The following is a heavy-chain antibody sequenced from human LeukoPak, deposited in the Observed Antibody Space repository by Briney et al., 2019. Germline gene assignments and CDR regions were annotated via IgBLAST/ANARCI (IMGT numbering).Heavy chain of an antibody. J-gene: IGHJ4*02. CDR1: GFTFSSYG. V-gene: IGHV3-23*01. Sequence: GGSLRLSCAASGFTFSSYGMHWVRQAPGKGLEWVSSISDNGGTTNYADSVKGRFTISRDNSKNTLYLQMNSLRAGDTAVYYCATLLHGFWGQGTLVTVSS. CDR3: ATLLHGF. D-gene: IGHD2/OR15-2a*01. CDR2: ISDNGGTT.